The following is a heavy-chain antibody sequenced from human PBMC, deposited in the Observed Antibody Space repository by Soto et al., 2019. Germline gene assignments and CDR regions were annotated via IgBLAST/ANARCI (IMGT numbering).Heavy chain of an antibody. V-gene: IGHV4-30-2*01. CDR3: VRQGFGRLHGLVDV. Sequence: SETLSLTCAVSGGSISSGGYSWSWIRQPPGKGLEGIGYIYDSGGTYYNPSLKSRVTISVDKSNKQFSLKLSSVTAADTAVYYCVRQGFGRLHGLVDVWGQGTTVTVSS. J-gene: IGHJ6*02. D-gene: IGHD3-10*01. CDR1: GGSISSGGYS. CDR2: IYDSGGT.